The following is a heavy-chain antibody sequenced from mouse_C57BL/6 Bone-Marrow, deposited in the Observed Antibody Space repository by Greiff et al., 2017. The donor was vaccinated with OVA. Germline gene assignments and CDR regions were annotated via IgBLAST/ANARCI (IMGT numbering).Heavy chain of an antibody. CDR2: IDPENGDT. CDR1: GFNFKDDY. V-gene: IGHV14-4*01. J-gene: IGHJ4*01. D-gene: IGHD2-3*01. CDR3: TTPMGG. Sequence: EVQVVESGAELVRPGASVKLSCTASGFNFKDDYMHWVKQRPEQGLEWIGWIDPENGDTEYDSKFQGKATITADTSSNTAYLQLSSLTAEDTAVYCWTTPMGGRGQGTSVTVSS.